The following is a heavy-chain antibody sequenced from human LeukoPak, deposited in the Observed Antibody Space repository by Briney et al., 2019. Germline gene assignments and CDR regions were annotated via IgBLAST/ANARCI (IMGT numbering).Heavy chain of an antibody. Sequence: GGSLRLSCTTSGFTFSNGWMSWVRQAPGKGLEWVGRIRKKTDGGTTDYAAPVKGRFTISRDDSKNTLYLQMNSLTTEDTAIYYCTTEYYYDSPGIFDYWGQGTLVTVSS. J-gene: IGHJ4*02. CDR2: IRKKTDGGTT. CDR1: GFTFSNGW. D-gene: IGHD3-22*01. CDR3: TTEYYYDSPGIFDY. V-gene: IGHV3-15*01.